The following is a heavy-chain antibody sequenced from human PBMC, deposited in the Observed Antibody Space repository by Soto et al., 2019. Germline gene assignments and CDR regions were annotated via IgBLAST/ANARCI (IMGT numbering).Heavy chain of an antibody. CDR1: VGTFSSYA. V-gene: IGHV1-69*13. CDR3: ARSKSGKYYDYVWGSYRLKLPFDP. J-gene: IGHJ5*02. Sequence: ASGKVSCKASVGTFSSYAISWVRQAPGQGLEWMGGIIPIFGTANYAQKFQGRVTITADESTSTAYMELSSLRSEDTAVYYCARSKSGKYYDYVWGSYRLKLPFDPWGQGTLVTVSS. D-gene: IGHD3-16*02. CDR2: IIPIFGTA.